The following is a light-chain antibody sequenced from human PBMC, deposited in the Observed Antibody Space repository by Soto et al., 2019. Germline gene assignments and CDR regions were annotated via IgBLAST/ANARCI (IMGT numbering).Light chain of an antibody. Sequence: EIVLTQSPGTLSLSPGERATLSCRASQSVSNNYLAWYQQKPGQAPRLLIYGASSRATGIPDRFSGIGSGTDFTLTISRLEPEDFAVYYCQHYDGSPITFGQGTRLEIK. V-gene: IGKV3-20*01. CDR3: QHYDGSPIT. J-gene: IGKJ5*01. CDR2: GAS. CDR1: QSVSNNY.